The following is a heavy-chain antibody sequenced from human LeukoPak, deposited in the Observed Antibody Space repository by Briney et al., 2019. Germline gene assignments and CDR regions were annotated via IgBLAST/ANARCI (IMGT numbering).Heavy chain of an antibody. CDR2: IYYSGST. V-gene: IGHV4-59*12. CDR3: ARGGWNSSGDFDY. CDR1: GGSISSYY. D-gene: IGHD6-19*01. Sequence: PSETLSLTCTVSGGSISSYYWSWIRQPPGKGLEWIGYIYYSGSTNYNPSLKSRVTISVDTSKNQFSLKLSSVTAADTAVYYCARGGWNSSGDFDYWGQGTLVTVSS. J-gene: IGHJ4*02.